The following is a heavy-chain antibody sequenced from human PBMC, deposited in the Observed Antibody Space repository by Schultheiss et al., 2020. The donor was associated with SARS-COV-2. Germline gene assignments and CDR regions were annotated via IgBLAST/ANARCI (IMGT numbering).Heavy chain of an antibody. CDR2: ISYDGSDK. Sequence: GESLKISCAASGFTFSSYGMHWVRQAPGKGLEWVAIISYDGSDKSYADSVKGRFTISRDNSKNTLYLQMNSLRAEDTAVYYCARDRSHSRSPSFDYWGQGTLVTVSS. V-gene: IGHV3-30*12. CDR1: GFTFSSYG. J-gene: IGHJ4*02. D-gene: IGHD2/OR15-2a*01. CDR3: ARDRSHSRSPSFDY.